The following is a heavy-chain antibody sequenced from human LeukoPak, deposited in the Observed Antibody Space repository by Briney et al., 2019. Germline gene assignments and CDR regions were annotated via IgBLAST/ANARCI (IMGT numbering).Heavy chain of an antibody. CDR1: GGSISSGGSS. D-gene: IGHD3-10*01. J-gene: IGHJ4*02. CDR3: ARAGRGRFDY. Sequence: SETLSLTCAVSGGSISSGGSSWSWIRQPPRKGLEWIGYIYHSGSTYYNPSLKSRVTISVDRSKNQFSPKLSSVTAADTAVYYCARAGRGRFDYWGQGTLVTVSS. CDR2: IYHSGST. V-gene: IGHV4-30-2*01.